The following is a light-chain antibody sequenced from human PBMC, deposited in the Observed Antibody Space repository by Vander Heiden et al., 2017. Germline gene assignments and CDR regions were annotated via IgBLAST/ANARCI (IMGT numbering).Light chain of an antibody. Sequence: SYELTQPPSVSVSPGQTARITCSGDALPKQYAYWYQQKPGQAPVLVRNKDSERPSGIPERLSGSSSGTTVTLNISGVQAEDEADYYCQSADSSGTVVFGGGTKLTVL. CDR3: QSADSSGTVV. CDR1: ALPKQY. V-gene: IGLV3-25*03. CDR2: KDS. J-gene: IGLJ2*01.